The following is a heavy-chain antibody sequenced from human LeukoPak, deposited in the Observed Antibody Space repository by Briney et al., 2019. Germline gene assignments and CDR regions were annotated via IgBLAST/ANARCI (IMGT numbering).Heavy chain of an antibody. V-gene: IGHV3-23*01. D-gene: IGHD3-16*01. CDR1: GFTFSSYA. CDR2: ISGSGGST. CDR3: AKGGGDHYFDY. J-gene: IGHJ4*02. Sequence: GESLRLSCAASGFTFSSYATSWVRQAPGKGLEWVSAISGSGGSTYYADSVKGRFTISRDNSKNTLYLQMNSLRAEDTAVYYCAKGGGDHYFDYWGQGTLVTVSS.